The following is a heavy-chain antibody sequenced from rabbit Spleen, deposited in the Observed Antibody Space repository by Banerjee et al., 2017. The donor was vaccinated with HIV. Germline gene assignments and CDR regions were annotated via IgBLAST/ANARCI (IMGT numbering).Heavy chain of an antibody. D-gene: IGHD6-1*01. J-gene: IGHJ6*01. CDR3: ARAGYAGYGYANFRDYYGMDL. V-gene: IGHV1S40*01. Sequence: QSLEESGGDLVKPGASLTLTCTASGITFSSYWICWFRQAPGKGLEWIGCIYAGSSGSTYYANWAKGRFTISSDNAQNTVDLQMSGLTAADTATYFCARAGYAGYGYANFRDYYGMDLWGPGTLVTVS. CDR2: IYAGSSGST. CDR1: GITFSSYW.